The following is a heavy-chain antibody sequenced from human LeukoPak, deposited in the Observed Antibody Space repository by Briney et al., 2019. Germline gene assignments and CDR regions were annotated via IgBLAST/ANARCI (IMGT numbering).Heavy chain of an antibody. D-gene: IGHD6-19*01. Sequence: SETLSLTCTVSGFSVTTDSYCWGWIRQPPGKGLEWIGYDYCGGNTNYDPSLKRRVTISVDTSKNQFSLTLTSVTAADTAVYYCARRGVAGTRYFDYWGQGTLVTVSS. CDR2: DYCGGNT. V-gene: IGHV4-61*01. J-gene: IGHJ4*02. CDR1: GFSVTTDSYC. CDR3: ARRGVAGTRYFDY.